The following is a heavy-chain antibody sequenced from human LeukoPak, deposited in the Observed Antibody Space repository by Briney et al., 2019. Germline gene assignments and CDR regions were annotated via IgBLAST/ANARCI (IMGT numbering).Heavy chain of an antibody. J-gene: IGHJ4*02. CDR3: AKEDHFAS. V-gene: IGHV3-9*01. Sequence: GRSLRLSCAASGFTFDDYTMHWVRQAPGEGLEWVSGITWNSGSIGYADSARGRFTISRDNAKNSLYLEMNSLRAEDTALYYCAKEDHFASWGQGTLVTVSS. CDR2: ITWNSGSI. CDR1: GFTFDDYT.